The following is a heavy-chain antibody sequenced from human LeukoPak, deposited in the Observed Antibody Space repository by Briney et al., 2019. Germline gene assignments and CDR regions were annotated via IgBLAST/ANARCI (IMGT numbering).Heavy chain of an antibody. Sequence: GGSLRLSCAASGFTFSSYAMSWVRQAPGKWLEWVSSICGSGCSTYYADSVKGRFTISRDISKNTLYLQMNSLRAEDTAVYYCAKADPAYYDFWSGYYLLDYWGQGTLVTVSS. J-gene: IGHJ4*02. D-gene: IGHD3-3*01. CDR1: GFTFSSYA. CDR3: AKADPAYYDFWSGYYLLDY. V-gene: IGHV3-23*01. CDR2: ICGSGCST.